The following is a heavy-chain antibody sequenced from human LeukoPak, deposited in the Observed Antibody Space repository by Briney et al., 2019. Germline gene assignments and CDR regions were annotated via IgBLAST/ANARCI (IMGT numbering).Heavy chain of an antibody. CDR2: IYHSGST. CDR3: ARGSGFFEPTYYYGMDV. V-gene: IGHV4-30-2*01. D-gene: IGHD1-14*01. Sequence: PSETLSLTCAVSGGSISSGGYSWSWIRQPPGKGLEWIGYIYHSGSTYYNPSLKSRVTISVDRSKNQFSLKLSSVTAADTAVYYCARGSGFFEPTYYYGMDVWGQGTTVTVSS. CDR1: GGSISSGGYS. J-gene: IGHJ6*02.